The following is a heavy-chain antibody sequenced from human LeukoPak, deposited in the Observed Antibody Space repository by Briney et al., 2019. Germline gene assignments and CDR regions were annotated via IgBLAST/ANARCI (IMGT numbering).Heavy chain of an antibody. CDR2: FDPEDGET. D-gene: IGHD4-17*01. CDR1: GYTLTELS. J-gene: IGHJ4*02. CDR3: ATTTKTILTTVTPPDY. Sequence: ASVKVSCKVSGYTLTELSMHWVRQAPGKGLEWMGGFDPEDGETIYAQKFQGRVTMTEDTSTDTAYMELSSLRSEDTAVYYCATTTKTILTTVTPPDYWGQGTLVTVSS. V-gene: IGHV1-24*01.